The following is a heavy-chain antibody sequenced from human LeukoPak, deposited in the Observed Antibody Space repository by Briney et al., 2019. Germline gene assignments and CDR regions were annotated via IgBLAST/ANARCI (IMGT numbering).Heavy chain of an antibody. Sequence: GGSLRLSCAASGFTFISYSMNWVRQAPGKGLEWVSSITSSSSYIYYADSVKGRFTISRDFAKNSLYLQMNSLRAEDTAVYYCARSYTGSPRNWFDPWGQGTLVTVSS. D-gene: IGHD1-26*01. CDR1: GFTFISYS. V-gene: IGHV3-21*01. J-gene: IGHJ5*02. CDR2: ITSSSSYI. CDR3: ARSYTGSPRNWFDP.